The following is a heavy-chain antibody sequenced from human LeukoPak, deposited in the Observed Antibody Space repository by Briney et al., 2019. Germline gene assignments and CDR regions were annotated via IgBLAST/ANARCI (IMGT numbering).Heavy chain of an antibody. D-gene: IGHD2-15*01. CDR3: ARDWYCSGGSCYRGRFDY. J-gene: IGHJ4*02. CDR2: ISSSSSTI. V-gene: IGHV3-48*02. Sequence: PGGSLRLSCAASGFTFSSYSMNWVRQAPGKGLEWVSYISSSSSTIYYADSVKGRFTISRDNAKNSLYLQMNSLRDEDTAVYYCARDWYCSGGSCYRGRFDYWGQGTLVTVSS. CDR1: GFTFSSYS.